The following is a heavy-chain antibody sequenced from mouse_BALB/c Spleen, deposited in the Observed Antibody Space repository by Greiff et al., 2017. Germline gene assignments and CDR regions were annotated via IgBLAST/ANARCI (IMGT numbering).Heavy chain of an antibody. CDR3: ARTGNYYFDY. Sequence: EVKLVESGGGLVQPGGSRKLSCAASGFTFSSFGMHWVRQAPEKGLEWVAYISSGSSTIYYADTVKGRFTISRDNPKNTLFLQMTSLRSEDTAMYYCARTGNYYFDYWGQGTTLTVSS. CDR2: ISSGSSTI. V-gene: IGHV5-17*02. D-gene: IGHD4-1*01. J-gene: IGHJ2*01. CDR1: GFTFSSFG.